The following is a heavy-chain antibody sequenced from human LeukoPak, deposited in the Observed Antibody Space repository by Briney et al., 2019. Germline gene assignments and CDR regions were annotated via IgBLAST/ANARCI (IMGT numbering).Heavy chain of an antibody. D-gene: IGHD3-16*02. CDR3: ASSTTDYDYVWGSYRVDAIDI. CDR1: GGTFSSYA. V-gene: IGHV1-69*13. J-gene: IGHJ3*02. Sequence: SVKVSCKASGGTFSSYAISWVRQAPGQGLELMGGIIPIFGTANYAQKFQGRVTITADESTGTAYMELSSLRSEDTAVYYCASSTTDYDYVWGSYRVDAIDIWGQGTMVTVSS. CDR2: IIPIFGTA.